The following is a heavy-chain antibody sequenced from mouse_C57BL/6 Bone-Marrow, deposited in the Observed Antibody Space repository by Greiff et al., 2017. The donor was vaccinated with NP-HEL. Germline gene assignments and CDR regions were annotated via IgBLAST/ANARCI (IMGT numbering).Heavy chain of an antibody. CDR2: INPGGGST. J-gene: IGHJ2*01. D-gene: IGHD1-1*01. V-gene: IGHV1-54*01. CDR3: ASITTVLDD. Sequence: QVQLLQSGAELVRPGTSVKVSCKASGYAFTNYSIAWVKQRPGQGLEWIGVINPGGGSTNYNEKVKGKETLTADKSSSTAYMQLSILTSEDSAVYFCASITTVLDDWGKGTTLTVSS. CDR1: GYAFTNYS.